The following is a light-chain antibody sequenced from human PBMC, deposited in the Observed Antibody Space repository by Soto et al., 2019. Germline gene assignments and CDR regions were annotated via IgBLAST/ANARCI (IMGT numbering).Light chain of an antibody. V-gene: IGKV3-20*01. CDR3: QQYGTSPTFT. CDR1: QTINSNY. CDR2: GAS. J-gene: IGKJ4*01. Sequence: EIVLTQSPGTLSLSPGDRATLSCRASQTINSNYLAWYQQKPGQTPRLLIFGASSRATGIPDRFSGSGSGTDLTLTMSRLAPEDFAVYYCQQYGTSPTFTFGGGTKVEIK.